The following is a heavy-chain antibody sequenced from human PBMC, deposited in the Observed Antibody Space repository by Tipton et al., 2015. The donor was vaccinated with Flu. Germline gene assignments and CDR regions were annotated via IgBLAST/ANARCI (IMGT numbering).Heavy chain of an antibody. CDR2: INWNGGRT. D-gene: IGHD5-12*01. CDR1: GFSFDDYV. CDR3: AKGRGYSGYVQSLDH. J-gene: IGHJ4*02. V-gene: IGHV3-20*04. Sequence: GSLRLSCVGSGFSFDDYVMSWVRQVPGKGLEWVSGINWNGGRTNYADSVKGRFTISRDNGKNSLYLQMNGLRPDDTAVYFCAKGRGYSGYVQSLDHWGQGVLVTVSS.